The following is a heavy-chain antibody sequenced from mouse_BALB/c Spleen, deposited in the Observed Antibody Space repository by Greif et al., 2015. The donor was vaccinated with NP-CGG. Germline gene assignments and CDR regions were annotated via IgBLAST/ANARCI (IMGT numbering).Heavy chain of an antibody. V-gene: IGHV1-5*01. CDR1: GYTFTSYW. J-gene: IGHJ1*01. D-gene: IGHD2-1*01. CDR2: IYPGNSDT. CDR3: TIYGNPSYWYFDV. Sequence: VQLQQSGTVLARPGASVKMSCKASGYTFTSYWMHWVKQRPGQGLEWIGAIYPGNSDTSYNQKFKGKAKLTAVTSTSTAYMELSSLTNEDSAVYYCTIYGNPSYWYFDVWGAGTTVTVSS.